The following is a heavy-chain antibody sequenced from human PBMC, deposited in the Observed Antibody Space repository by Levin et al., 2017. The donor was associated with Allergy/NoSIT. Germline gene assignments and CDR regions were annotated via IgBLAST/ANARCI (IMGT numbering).Heavy chain of an antibody. Sequence: PGGSLRLSCKGSGYSFTSYWIGWVRQMPGKGLEWMGIIYPGDSDTRYSPSFQGQVTISADKSISTAYLQWSSLKASDTAMYYCASLYYDILTAQGAFDIWGQGTMVTVSS. CDR3: ASLYYDILTAQGAFDI. D-gene: IGHD3-9*01. CDR1: GYSFTSYW. V-gene: IGHV5-51*01. CDR2: IYPGDSDT. J-gene: IGHJ3*02.